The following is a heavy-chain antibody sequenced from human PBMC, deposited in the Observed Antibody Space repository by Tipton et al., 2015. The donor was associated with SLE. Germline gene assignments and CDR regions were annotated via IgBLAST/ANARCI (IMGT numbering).Heavy chain of an antibody. Sequence: SLRLSCAASGFTFSKAWMSWVRKAPGKGLEWVGRIKSKTDGGTTDYAAPVKGRFTISRDDSKNTLYLQMNSLRVEDTALYYCAKDMGQSVWPSFYYYDMDVWGQGTTVTVSS. CDR3: AKDMGQSVWPSFYYYDMDV. CDR1: GFTFSKAW. J-gene: IGHJ6*02. D-gene: IGHD3-10*01. V-gene: IGHV3-15*05. CDR2: IKSKTDGGTT.